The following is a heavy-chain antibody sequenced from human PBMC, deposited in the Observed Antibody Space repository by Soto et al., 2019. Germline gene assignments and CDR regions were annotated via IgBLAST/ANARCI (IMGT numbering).Heavy chain of an antibody. J-gene: IGHJ6*02. Sequence: SETLSLTCTVSGGSISSYYWSWIRQPAGKGLEWIGRIYTSGSTNYNPSLKSRVTMSVDTSKNQFSLKLSSVTAADTAVYYCARVRETGDYYGMDVWGQGTTVTVSS. CDR1: GGSISSYY. V-gene: IGHV4-4*07. D-gene: IGHD3-10*01. CDR2: IYTSGST. CDR3: ARVRETGDYYGMDV.